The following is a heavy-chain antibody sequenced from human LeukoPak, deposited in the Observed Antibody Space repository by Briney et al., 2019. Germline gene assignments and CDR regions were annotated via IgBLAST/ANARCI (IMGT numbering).Heavy chain of an antibody. J-gene: IGHJ4*02. D-gene: IGHD3-10*01. V-gene: IGHV1-3*01. CDR2: INAGNGNT. Sequence: ASVNVSCKASGYSFNNYAINWVRQAPGQRLEWMGWINAGNGNTKSSQKFQGRVTFTRDTSASTAYMELGSLRSEDTAVYYCARYYGPGSPSFDYWGQGTLVTVSS. CDR1: GYSFNNYA. CDR3: ARYYGPGSPSFDY.